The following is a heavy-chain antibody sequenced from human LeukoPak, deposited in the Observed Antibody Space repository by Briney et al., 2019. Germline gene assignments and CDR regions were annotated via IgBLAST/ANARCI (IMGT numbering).Heavy chain of an antibody. V-gene: IGHV4-59*01. J-gene: IGHJ4*02. CDR3: ARGVVAAPQTFDY. CDR2: ISYSGST. CDR1: GDSISSFY. Sequence: SETLSLTCTVSGDSISSFYWSWIRQPPGKGLEWIGYISYSGSTNYNPSLKSRVTISVDTSKNQFSLKLTSVTAADTVVYYCARGVVAAPQTFDYWGQGTLVTVSS. D-gene: IGHD2-15*01.